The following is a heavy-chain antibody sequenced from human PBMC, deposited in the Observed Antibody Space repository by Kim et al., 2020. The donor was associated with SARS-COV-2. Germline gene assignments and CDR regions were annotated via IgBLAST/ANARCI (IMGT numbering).Heavy chain of an antibody. J-gene: IGHJ6*02. V-gene: IGHV3-30-3*01. CDR2: ISYDGSNK. CDR3: ARDSRELLRLGGMDV. CDR1: GFTFSSYA. D-gene: IGHD1-26*01. Sequence: GGSLRLSCAASGFTFSSYAMHWVRQAPGKGLEWVAVISYDGSNKYYADSVKGRFTISRDNSKHTLYLQMNSLRAEDTAVYYCARDSRELLRLGGMDVWGQGTTVTVSS.